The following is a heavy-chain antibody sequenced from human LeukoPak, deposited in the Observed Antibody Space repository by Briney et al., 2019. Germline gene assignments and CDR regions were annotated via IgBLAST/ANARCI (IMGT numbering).Heavy chain of an antibody. CDR2: ITTSSSDV. D-gene: IGHD3-16*01. Sequence: GGSLRLSCAASGFTFSSYFMNWVRQAPGKGLEWVSSITTSSSDVYYADSVRGRFTISRDNAKNSLFLQMNGLRAEDTAVYYCARGGGDYWGQGTLVTVPS. V-gene: IGHV3-21*01. CDR3: ARGGGDY. CDR1: GFTFSSYF. J-gene: IGHJ4*02.